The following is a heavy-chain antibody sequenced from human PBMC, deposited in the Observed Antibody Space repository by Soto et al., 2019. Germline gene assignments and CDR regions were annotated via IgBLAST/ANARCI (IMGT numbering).Heavy chain of an antibody. Sequence: GGSLRLSCAASGFTFDDYGMSWVRQAPGKGLEWVSGINWNGGSTGYADSVKGRFTISRDNAKNSLYLQMNSLRAEDTALYYCARDPSIYSGSYKGVHGIDYWGQGTLVTVSS. CDR2: INWNGGST. CDR3: ARDPSIYSGSYKGVHGIDY. D-gene: IGHD1-26*01. V-gene: IGHV3-20*04. J-gene: IGHJ4*02. CDR1: GFTFDDYG.